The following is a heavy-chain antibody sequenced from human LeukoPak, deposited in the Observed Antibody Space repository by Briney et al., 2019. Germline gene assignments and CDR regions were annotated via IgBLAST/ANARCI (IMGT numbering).Heavy chain of an antibody. CDR3: AGLVQSAEYFQH. Sequence: GASVKVSCKASGYTFTSYGISWVRQAPGQGLEWMGWISAYNGNTNYAQKLQGRVTMTTDTSTSTAYMELRSLRSEDTAVYYCAGLVQSAEYFQHWGQGTLVTVSS. CDR1: GYTFTSYG. D-gene: IGHD3-22*01. V-gene: IGHV1-18*01. CDR2: ISAYNGNT. J-gene: IGHJ1*01.